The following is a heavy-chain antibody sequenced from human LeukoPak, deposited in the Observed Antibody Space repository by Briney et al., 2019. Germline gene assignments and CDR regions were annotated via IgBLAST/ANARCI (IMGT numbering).Heavy chain of an antibody. CDR3: AKVFRGGESGSTWPYFDY. V-gene: IGHV3-23*01. CDR1: GFIFSSYA. D-gene: IGHD1-26*01. Sequence: PGGSLRLSCAASGFIFSSYAMHWVRQAPGKGLEWVSGIVAGGETTYYADSVKGRFTISRDKSKNTVYLQMNSLRAEDTAIYYCAKVFRGGESGSTWPYFDYWGQGTLVTVSS. CDR2: IVAGGETT. J-gene: IGHJ4*02.